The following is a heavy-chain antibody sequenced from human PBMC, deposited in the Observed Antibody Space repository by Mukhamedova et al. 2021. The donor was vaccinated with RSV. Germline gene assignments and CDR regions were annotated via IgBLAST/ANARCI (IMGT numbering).Heavy chain of an antibody. Sequence: IRQPPGKGLEWIGYIYYSGSTNYNPSLKSRVTISVDTSKNQFSLKLSSVTAADTAVYYCATALRFDAFDIWGQGTMVTVSS. D-gene: IGHD4-17*01. CDR3: ATALRFDAFDI. V-gene: IGHV4-59*01. CDR2: IYYSGST. J-gene: IGHJ3*02.